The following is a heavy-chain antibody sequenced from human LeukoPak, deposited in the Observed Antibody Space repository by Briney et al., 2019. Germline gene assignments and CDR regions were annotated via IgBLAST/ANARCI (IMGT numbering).Heavy chain of an antibody. CDR3: ARASFWFDYSGYYFDF. Sequence: PGGSLRLSCAASGFTVSSNYMSWVRQAPGKGLAWVSVIYSGGGTYYADSVKGRFTISRDNSKNTVYLQMNSLRAEDTAVYYCARASFWFDYSGYYFDFWGQGTLVTVSS. D-gene: IGHD2-15*01. J-gene: IGHJ4*02. CDR1: GFTVSSNY. V-gene: IGHV3-66*01. CDR2: IYSGGGT.